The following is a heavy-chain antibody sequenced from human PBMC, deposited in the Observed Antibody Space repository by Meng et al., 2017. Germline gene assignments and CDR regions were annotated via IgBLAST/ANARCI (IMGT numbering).Heavy chain of an antibody. V-gene: IGHV1-2*06. CDR3: ARFGGIVATISAFDY. D-gene: IGHD5-12*01. CDR1: GYTFTGYY. J-gene: IGHJ4*02. CDR2: INPNSGGT. Sequence: QGRSVPARGEVRKPGVSVKLSCMAAGYTFTGYYMHWVGQAPGQGLEWMGRINPNSGGTNYAQKFQGRVTMTRDTSISTAYMELSRLRSDDTAVYYCARFGGIVATISAFDYWGQGTLVTVSS.